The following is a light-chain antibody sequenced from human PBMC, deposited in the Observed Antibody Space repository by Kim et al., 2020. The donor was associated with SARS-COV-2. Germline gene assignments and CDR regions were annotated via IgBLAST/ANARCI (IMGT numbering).Light chain of an antibody. CDR1: QSVSSSY. Sequence: EIVLTQSPGTLSLSPGERATLSCRASQSVSSSYLAWYQQKPGQAPRLLIYGASSRATGIPDRFSGSGSGTDFTLTISRLEPEDFAVYYWQQYGSSPPDTFGQGPKLEI. V-gene: IGKV3-20*01. CDR3: QQYGSSPPDT. J-gene: IGKJ2*01. CDR2: GAS.